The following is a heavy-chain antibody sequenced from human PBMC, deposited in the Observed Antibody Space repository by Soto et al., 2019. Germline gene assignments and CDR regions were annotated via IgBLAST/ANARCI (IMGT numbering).Heavy chain of an antibody. Sequence: ASVKVSCKASGYTFTSYGISWVRQAPGQGLEWMGWISAYNGNTNYAQKLQGRVTMTTDTSTSTAYMELRSLRSDDTAVYYCARYVMGGAAAGTAQDYYYYYGMDVWGQGTTVTVSS. J-gene: IGHJ6*02. CDR3: ARYVMGGAAAGTAQDYYYYYGMDV. CDR2: ISAYNGNT. CDR1: GYTFTSYG. V-gene: IGHV1-18*04. D-gene: IGHD6-13*01.